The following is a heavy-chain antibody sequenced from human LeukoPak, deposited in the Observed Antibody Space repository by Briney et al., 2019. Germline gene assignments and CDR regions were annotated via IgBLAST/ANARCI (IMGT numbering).Heavy chain of an antibody. Sequence: SGTLSLTCAASGGSIRSTDWWNWVRQPPGKGLEWIGSIYYSGSTYYNPSLKSRVTISVDTSKNQFSLKLSSVTAADTAVYYCARDGLAYFDWLLSGPNWFDPWGQGTLVTVSS. V-gene: IGHV4-4*02. CDR3: ARDGLAYFDWLLSGPNWFDP. D-gene: IGHD3-9*01. CDR2: IYYSGST. J-gene: IGHJ5*02. CDR1: GGSIRSTDW.